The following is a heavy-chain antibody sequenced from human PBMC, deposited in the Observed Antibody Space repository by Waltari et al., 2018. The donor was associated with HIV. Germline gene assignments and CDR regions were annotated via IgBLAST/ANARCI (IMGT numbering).Heavy chain of an antibody. D-gene: IGHD1-26*01. CDR1: GGSISSYY. CDR2: IYYSGST. CDR3: ARGGYSGSYRDAFDI. J-gene: IGHJ3*02. V-gene: IGHV4-59*01. Sequence: QVQLQESGPGLVKPSETLSLTCPVSGGSISSYYWSWIRPPPGKGLEWIGYIYYSGSTNYNPSLKSRVTISVDTSKNQFSLKLSSVTAADTAVYYCARGGYSGSYRDAFDIWGQGTMVTVSS.